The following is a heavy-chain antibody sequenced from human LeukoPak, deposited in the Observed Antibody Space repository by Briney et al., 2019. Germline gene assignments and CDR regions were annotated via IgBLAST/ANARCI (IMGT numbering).Heavy chain of an antibody. J-gene: IGHJ3*02. D-gene: IGHD2-2*01. CDR3: ASGLSDCSSTSCSRGDAFDI. Sequence: PSETLSLTCTVSGGSISSYYWSWIRQPAGKGLEWIGRIYTSGSTNYNPSLKSRVTMSVDTSKNQFSLKLCSVTAADTAVYYCASGLSDCSSTSCSRGDAFDIWGQGTMVTVSS. CDR2: IYTSGST. CDR1: GGSISSYY. V-gene: IGHV4-4*07.